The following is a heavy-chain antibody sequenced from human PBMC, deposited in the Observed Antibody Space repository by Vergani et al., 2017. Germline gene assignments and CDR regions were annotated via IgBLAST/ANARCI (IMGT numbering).Heavy chain of an antibody. CDR1: GFSIDNGYY. CDR3: ARHSGFSSAWSGDWFDP. CDR2: IYRTGRT. V-gene: IGHV4-38-2*01. J-gene: IGHJ5*02. Sequence: QVQLQESGPGLVKPSETLSLTCAVSGFSIDNGYYWDWIRQPPGKGLEWIGSIYRTGRTHFNPSLKSRVTISVDTSNNHFSLRLNSLTAADTAVYYCARHSGFSSAWSGDWFDPWGQGTLVTVSS. D-gene: IGHD6-19*01.